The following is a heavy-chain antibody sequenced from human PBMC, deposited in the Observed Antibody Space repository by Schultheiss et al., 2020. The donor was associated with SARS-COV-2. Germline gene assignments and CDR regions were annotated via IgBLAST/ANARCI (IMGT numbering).Heavy chain of an antibody. V-gene: IGHV4-34*01. CDR1: GGSFSGYY. CDR3: AIDLRRQGDWFDP. Sequence: SETLSLTCAVYGGSFSGYYWSWIRQPPGKGLEWIGYIYNSGSTNYSPSLKSRVTISVDTSKNQFSLKLTSVTTADTAVYYCAIDLRRQGDWFDPWGQGTLVTVSS. J-gene: IGHJ5*02. CDR2: IYNSGST.